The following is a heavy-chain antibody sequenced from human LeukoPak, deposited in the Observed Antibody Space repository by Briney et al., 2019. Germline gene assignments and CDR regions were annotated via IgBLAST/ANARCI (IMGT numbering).Heavy chain of an antibody. CDR1: GGSISSYY. J-gene: IGHJ5*02. CDR2: IYSSGIT. CDR3: AKGGESQIDP. Sequence: SETLSLTCTVSGGSISSYYWSWIRQPAGKGLEWIGRIYSSGITNYNPSLKSRVTMSVDTSKNQFSLELSSVTAADTAVYYCAKGGESQIDPWGQGTLVTVSS. D-gene: IGHD2-21*01. V-gene: IGHV4-4*07.